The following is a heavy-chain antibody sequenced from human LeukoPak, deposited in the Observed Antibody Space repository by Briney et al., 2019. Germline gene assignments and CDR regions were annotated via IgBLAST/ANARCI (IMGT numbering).Heavy chain of an antibody. CDR3: ARDGGSGIDY. Sequence: SETLSLTCTVSGGSISSYYWSWIRQPPGKGLEWIGYIYYSGSTYYNPSLKSRVTISVDTSKNQFSLKLSSVTAADTAVYYCARDGGSGIDYWGQGTLVTVSS. D-gene: IGHD3-16*01. J-gene: IGHJ4*02. CDR1: GGSISSYY. V-gene: IGHV4-59*12. CDR2: IYYSGST.